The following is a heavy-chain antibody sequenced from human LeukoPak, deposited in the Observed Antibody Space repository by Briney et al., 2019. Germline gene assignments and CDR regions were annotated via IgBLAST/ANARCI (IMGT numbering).Heavy chain of an antibody. Sequence: SQTLSLTCTVSGGSISSGGYYWRWIRQHPGKGLEWIGYIYYSGSTYYNPSLKSRVTISVDTSKNQFSLKLSSVSAADTAVYYCARAHGGNRLFDYWGQGTLVTVSS. CDR1: GGSISSGGYY. CDR3: ARAHGGNRLFDY. V-gene: IGHV4-31*03. J-gene: IGHJ4*02. D-gene: IGHD4-23*01. CDR2: IYYSGST.